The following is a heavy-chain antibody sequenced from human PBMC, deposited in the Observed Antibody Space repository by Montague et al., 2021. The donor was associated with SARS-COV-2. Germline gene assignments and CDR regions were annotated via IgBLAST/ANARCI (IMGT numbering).Heavy chain of an antibody. J-gene: IGHJ4*01. D-gene: IGHD4-23*01. CDR3: AIRSGYGGVAFVY. CDR1: AVSFSSSYYY. Sequence: SETLSLTCTVSAVSFSSSYYYWAWIRQPPGKGLEWIGTFYYGGRTPYYNPSLKSRVTMSVDDQFSLRLTSVTAAGTGVYYCAIRSGYGGVAFVYWGHGTLVTGSS. CDR2: FYYGGRTP. V-gene: IGHV4-39*01.